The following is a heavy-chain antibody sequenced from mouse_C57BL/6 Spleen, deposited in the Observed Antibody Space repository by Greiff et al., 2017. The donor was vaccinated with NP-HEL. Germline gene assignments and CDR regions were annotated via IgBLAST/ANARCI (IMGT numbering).Heavy chain of an antibody. CDR1: GYTFTSYW. J-gene: IGHJ3*01. Sequence: QVQLQQPGAELVMPGASVKLSCKASGYTFTSYWMHWVKQRPGQGLEWIGEIDPSDSYTNYNQKFKGKSTLTVDKSSSTAYMQLSSLTSEDSAVYYCARRDDYSWFACWGQGTLVTVSA. CDR3: ARRDDYSWFAC. V-gene: IGHV1-69*01. D-gene: IGHD2-4*01. CDR2: IDPSDSYT.